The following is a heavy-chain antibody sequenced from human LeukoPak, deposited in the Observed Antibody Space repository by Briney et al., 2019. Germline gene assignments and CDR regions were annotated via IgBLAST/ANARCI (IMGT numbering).Heavy chain of an antibody. Sequence: PSETLSLTCTVSGGSLYRGDYYWSWIRQPPGKGLEWIGYIYYSGSTYYNPSLKSRVTISVDTSKNQFSLKLSSVTAADTAVYYCAKQWLRNALDIWGQGTMVTVSS. D-gene: IGHD3-22*01. CDR3: AKQWLRNALDI. J-gene: IGHJ3*02. V-gene: IGHV4-30-4*01. CDR1: GGSLYRGDYY. CDR2: IYYSGST.